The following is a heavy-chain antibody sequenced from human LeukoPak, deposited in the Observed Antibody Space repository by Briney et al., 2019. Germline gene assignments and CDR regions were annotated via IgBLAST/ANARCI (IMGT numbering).Heavy chain of an antibody. CDR2: ISGSGGST. V-gene: IGHV3-23*01. J-gene: IGHJ4*02. D-gene: IGHD1-26*01. CDR3: AKDSSVGATSRDY. Sequence: GGSLKLSCAASGFTFSSYAMSWVRQAPGKGLEWVSAISGSGGSTYYAESVKGRFTISRDNSKNTPYLQMNSLRAEDTAVYYCAKDSSVGATSRDYWGQGTLVTVSS. CDR1: GFTFSSYA.